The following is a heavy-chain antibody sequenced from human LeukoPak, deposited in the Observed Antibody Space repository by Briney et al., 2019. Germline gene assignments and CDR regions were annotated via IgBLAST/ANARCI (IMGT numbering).Heavy chain of an antibody. CDR1: GFTFSNYG. CDR2: IWYDGSNK. D-gene: IGHD3-22*01. CDR3: ARESYDSSGYYYGGGFDY. J-gene: IGHJ4*02. V-gene: IGHV3-33*01. Sequence: GGSLRLSCATSGFTFSNYGMHWVRQAPGKGLEWVAVIWYDGSNKYYADSVKGRFTISRDNSKNTLYLQMNSLRVEDTAVYYCARESYDSSGYYYGGGFDYWGQGTLVTVSS.